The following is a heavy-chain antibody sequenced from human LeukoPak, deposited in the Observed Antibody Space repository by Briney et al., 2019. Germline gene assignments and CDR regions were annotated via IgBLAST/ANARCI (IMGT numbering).Heavy chain of an antibody. V-gene: IGHV1-2*02. J-gene: IGHJ4*03. CDR3: ASSGGYYWDFDF. D-gene: IGHD1-1*01. Sequence: GASVTVSCKASGYTLTGYYMHWVRQAPGQGLEGMGWINPTSGGTNYAQKFQGRLTMNRDTSISTAYMELSKLRSDEADGYSCASSGGYYWDFDFWGQGTLVTVSS. CDR2: INPTSGGT. CDR1: GYTLTGYY.